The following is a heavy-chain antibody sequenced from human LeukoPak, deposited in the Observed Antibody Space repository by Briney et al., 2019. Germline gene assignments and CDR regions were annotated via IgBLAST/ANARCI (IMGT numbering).Heavy chain of an antibody. J-gene: IGHJ4*02. D-gene: IGHD2-21*02. V-gene: IGHV2-5*02. Sequence: KESGPNVVKPTQTLTLTCTFSGFPLTTTGESVGWIRQPPGKGLEWLALIYWDDDKRYSPPLKSRLTITKDTSKNQVVLTMTNMDPVDTATYYCARLSYGGDPEGFNYWGQGTLVTVSS. CDR1: GFPLTTTGES. CDR3: ARLSYGGDPEGFNY. CDR2: IYWDDDK.